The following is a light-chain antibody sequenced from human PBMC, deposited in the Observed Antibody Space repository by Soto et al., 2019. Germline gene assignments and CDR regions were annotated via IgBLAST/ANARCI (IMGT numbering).Light chain of an antibody. V-gene: IGKV3-11*01. J-gene: IGKJ2*01. Sequence: EIVLTQSPATLSLSPGERATLSCRASQRVSSYLAWYQQKPGQAPRLLIYDASNRATGIPARFSGSGSGTDFTLTISSIEPEDFAVYYCQHRSNWPPYTFGQGTKLEIK. CDR2: DAS. CDR3: QHRSNWPPYT. CDR1: QRVSSY.